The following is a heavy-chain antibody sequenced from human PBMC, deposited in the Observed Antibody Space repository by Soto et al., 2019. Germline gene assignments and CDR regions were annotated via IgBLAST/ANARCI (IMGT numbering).Heavy chain of an antibody. Sequence: PSETLSLTCAVYGGSFSGYYGSWIRQPPGKGLEWIGEINHSGSTNYNPSLKSRVTISVDTSKNQFSLKLSSVTAADTAVYYCARGSLTGRDMDYWGQGTLVTVSS. CDR2: INHSGST. D-gene: IGHD3-9*01. J-gene: IGHJ4*02. CDR1: GGSFSGYY. CDR3: ARGSLTGRDMDY. V-gene: IGHV4-34*01.